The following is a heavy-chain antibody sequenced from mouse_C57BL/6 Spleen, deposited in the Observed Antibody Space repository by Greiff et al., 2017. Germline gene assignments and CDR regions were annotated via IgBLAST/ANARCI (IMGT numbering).Heavy chain of an antibody. CDR2: INPSSGYT. CDR1: GYTFTSYW. V-gene: IGHV1-7*01. D-gene: IGHD1-1*01. J-gene: IGHJ3*01. CDR3: ARSLITAVVEEGCGY. Sequence: QVQLQQSGAELAKPGASVKLSCKASGYTFTSYWMHWVKQRPGQGLEWIGYINPSSGYTKYNQKFKDKATLTADQSSSTAYMQLSSLTYEDSAVYYCARSLITAVVEEGCGYWGQGTLVTVSA.